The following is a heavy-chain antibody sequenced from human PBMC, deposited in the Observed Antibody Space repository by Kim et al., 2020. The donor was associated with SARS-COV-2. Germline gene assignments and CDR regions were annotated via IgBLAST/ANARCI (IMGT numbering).Heavy chain of an antibody. CDR1: GGSISSSSYY. CDR2: IYYSGST. V-gene: IGHV4-39*01. D-gene: IGHD5-18*01. J-gene: IGHJ4*02. CDR3: ARHGGYSYGNFDY. Sequence: SETLSLTCTVSGGSISSSSYYWGWIRQPPGKGLEWIGSIYYSGSTYYNPSLKSRVTISVDTSKNQFSLKLSSVTAADTAVYYCARHGGYSYGNFDYWGQG.